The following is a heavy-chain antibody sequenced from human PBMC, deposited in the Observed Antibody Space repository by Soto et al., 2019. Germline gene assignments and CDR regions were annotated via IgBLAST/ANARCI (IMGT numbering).Heavy chain of an antibody. J-gene: IGHJ6*02. CDR2: IIPILGTV. CDR3: ARVQVAAYFYYAMAV. V-gene: IGHV1-69*01. Sequence: QVQLVQSGAEVKRPGSSVKVSCKASGGTFSSYAINWVRQAPGQGLEWMGGIIPILGTVKYAKKFQGRVTITADESANTAYMELSGLRSEDTAVYYCARVQVAAYFYYAMAVWGQGTTVTVSS. CDR1: GGTFSSYA. D-gene: IGHD6-25*01.